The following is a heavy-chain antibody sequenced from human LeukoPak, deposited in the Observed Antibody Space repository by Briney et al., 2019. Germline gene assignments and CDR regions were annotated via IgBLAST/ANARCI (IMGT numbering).Heavy chain of an antibody. Sequence: SETLSLTCTVSGGSISSGGYYWSWIRQHPGKGLEWIGYIYYSGSTYYNPSLKSRVTISVDTSKNQFSLKLSSVTAADTAVYYCAREGRYSYGIPIDYRGQGTLVTVSS. V-gene: IGHV4-31*03. J-gene: IGHJ4*02. CDR3: AREGRYSYGIPIDY. D-gene: IGHD5-18*01. CDR1: GGSISSGGYY. CDR2: IYYSGST.